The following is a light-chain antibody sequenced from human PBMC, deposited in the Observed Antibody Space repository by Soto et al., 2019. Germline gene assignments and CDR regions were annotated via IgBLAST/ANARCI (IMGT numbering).Light chain of an antibody. J-gene: IGKJ4*01. CDR2: GAS. V-gene: IGKV3-15*01. Sequence: EIVMTQSPATLSVSPGERATLSCRASQSIMFSLAWYQQKPGQAPRLLISGASTRATGIPARFSGSGSGKEFTLTISSLQSEDFAVYYCQQYYDWPPVTFGGGNQVEIK. CDR1: QSIMFS. CDR3: QQYYDWPPVT.